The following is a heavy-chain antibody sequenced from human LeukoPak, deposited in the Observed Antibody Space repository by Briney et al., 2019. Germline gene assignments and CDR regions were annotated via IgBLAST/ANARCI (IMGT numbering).Heavy chain of an antibody. D-gene: IGHD5-24*01. CDR3: ARARDGYNSSRAGDY. J-gene: IGHJ4*02. CDR2: TNGDGSST. CDR1: GFTFSSYW. V-gene: IGHV3-74*01. Sequence: GGSLRLSCAASGFTFSSYWMHWVRQAPGEGLVWVSRTNGDGSSTSYADSVKGRFTISRDNAKNTLYLQMNSLRAEDTAVYYCARARDGYNSSRAGDYWGQGTLVTVSS.